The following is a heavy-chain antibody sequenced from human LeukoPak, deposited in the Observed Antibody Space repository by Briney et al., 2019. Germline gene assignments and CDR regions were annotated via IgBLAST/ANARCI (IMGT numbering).Heavy chain of an antibody. V-gene: IGHV1-2*02. Sequence: GASVKVSCKASRYTFTGFYIHWVRQAPGQGLEWMGWINPNTGGTNYAQTFQGRVSMTRDPSITTAYMELSRLRSDDTAIYYCARDPLLAGYYWPYYFDYWGQGTLVTVSS. D-gene: IGHD3-9*01. J-gene: IGHJ4*02. CDR1: RYTFTGFY. CDR2: INPNTGGT. CDR3: ARDPLLAGYYWPYYFDY.